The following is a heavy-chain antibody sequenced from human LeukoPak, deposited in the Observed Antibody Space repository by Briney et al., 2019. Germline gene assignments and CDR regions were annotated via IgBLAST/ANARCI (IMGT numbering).Heavy chain of an antibody. CDR1: GFTLSSYA. CDR2: MNEDGSEK. D-gene: IGHD3-16*01. CDR3: TKGGHLDY. Sequence: GGSLRLSCAASGFTLSSYAMSWVRQAPGKGLEWVANMNEDGSEKNYMDSVKGRFTISRDNAKNSLYLQMNSLRVEDTATYYCTKGGHLDYWGQGTLVTVSS. J-gene: IGHJ4*02. V-gene: IGHV3-7*01.